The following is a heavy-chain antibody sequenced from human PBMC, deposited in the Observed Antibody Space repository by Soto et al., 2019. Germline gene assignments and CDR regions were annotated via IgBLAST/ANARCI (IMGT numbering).Heavy chain of an antibody. D-gene: IGHD3-22*01. CDR2: IYYSGST. CDR1: GGSISSYY. CDR3: ASTNYYDPQGAFDI. V-gene: IGHV4-59*01. J-gene: IGHJ3*02. Sequence: SETLSLTCTVSGGSISSYYWSWIRQPPGKGLEWIGYIYYSGSTNYNPSLKSRVTISVDMSKNQFSLKLSSVTAADTAVYYCASTNYYDPQGAFDIWGQGTIVTVSS.